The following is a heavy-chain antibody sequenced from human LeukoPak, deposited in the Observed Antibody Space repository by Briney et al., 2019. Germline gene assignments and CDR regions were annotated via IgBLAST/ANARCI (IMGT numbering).Heavy chain of an antibody. Sequence: QPGGSLRLSCAASGFTFSSYEMNWVRQAPGKGLEWVSYISSSGSTIYYADSVKGRFTISRDNAKNSLYLQMNSLRAEDTAVYYCARAPPPLDCSSTSCPFDYWGQGTLVTVSS. V-gene: IGHV3-48*03. CDR1: GFTFSSYE. D-gene: IGHD2-2*01. CDR2: ISSSGSTI. CDR3: ARAPPPLDCSSTSCPFDY. J-gene: IGHJ4*02.